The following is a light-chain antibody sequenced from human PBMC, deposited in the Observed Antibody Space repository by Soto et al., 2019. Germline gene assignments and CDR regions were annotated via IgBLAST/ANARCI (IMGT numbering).Light chain of an antibody. J-gene: IGLJ2*01. CDR2: SNN. V-gene: IGLV1-47*02. CDR3: AAWDDSLSGLV. Sequence: QPVLTQPPSASGTPGQRVTISCSGSSSNIGSNYVYWYQQLPGTAPKLLIYSNNQRPSGVPDRFSGSKSGTSASLAISGLRSEYEADYYCAAWDDSLSGLVFGGGTKLTVL. CDR1: SSNIGSNY.